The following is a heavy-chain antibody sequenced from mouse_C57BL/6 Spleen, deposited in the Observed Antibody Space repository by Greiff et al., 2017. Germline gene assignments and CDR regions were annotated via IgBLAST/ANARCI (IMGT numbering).Heavy chain of an antibody. CDR1: GFTFSDYG. V-gene: IGHV5-17*01. CDR2: ISSGSSTI. Sequence: DVQLQESGGGLVKPGGSLKLSCAASGFTFSDYGMHWVRQAPEQGLEWVAYISSGSSTIYYADTVKGRFTISRDNAKNTLFLQMTSLRSEDTAMYYCARAGLYYGSSYFAYWGQGTLVTVSA. D-gene: IGHD1-1*01. CDR3: ARAGLYYGSSYFAY. J-gene: IGHJ3*01.